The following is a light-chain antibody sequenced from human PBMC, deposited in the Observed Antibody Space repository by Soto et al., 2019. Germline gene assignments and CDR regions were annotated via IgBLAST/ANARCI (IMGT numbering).Light chain of an antibody. CDR1: ESVGSN. V-gene: IGKV3-20*01. CDR3: QQYGNSPQT. J-gene: IGKJ1*01. CDR2: GAS. Sequence: EIVMTQSPATLSVSPGERVTLSWRASESVGSNIAWYQQKAGQAPRLLIYGASSRATGIPDRFSGSGSGTDFTLTIARLETGDFAVYYCQQYGNSPQTFGQGTKVDIK.